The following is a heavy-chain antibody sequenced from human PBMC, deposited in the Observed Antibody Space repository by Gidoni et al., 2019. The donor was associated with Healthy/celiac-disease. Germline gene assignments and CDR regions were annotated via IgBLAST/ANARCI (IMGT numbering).Heavy chain of an antibody. CDR1: GFTFSDYY. D-gene: IGHD3-3*01. V-gene: IGHV3-11*01. CDR3: ARDRRITIFGVVTNYYYGMDV. J-gene: IGHJ6*02. CDR2: ISSSCSTI. Sequence: QVQLVESGGGLVKPGGSLRLSCAASGFTFSDYYMSWIRQAPGKGLEWFAYISSSCSTIYYSDSVKGLFTISRDNAKNSLYLQMNSLRAEDTAVYYCARDRRITIFGVVTNYYYGMDVWGQGTTVTVSS.